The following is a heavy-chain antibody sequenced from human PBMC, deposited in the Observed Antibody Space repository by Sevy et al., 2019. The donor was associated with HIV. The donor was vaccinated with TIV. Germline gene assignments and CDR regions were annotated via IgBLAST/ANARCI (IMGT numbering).Heavy chain of an antibody. D-gene: IGHD3-16*02. Sequence: SETLSLTCTVSGGSINTIAYYWGWVRQPPGKGLEWIGSISYSGSSYYNPSLKSRVTISVDTSKNQFSLNLSSVTAADTGTAADTASYYCVRHLFHDFAWGSHRYRDAFDLWGQGTLVTVSS. V-gene: IGHV4-39*01. J-gene: IGHJ3*01. CDR3: TASYYCVRHLFHDFAWGSHRYRDAFDL. CDR2: ISYSGSS. CDR1: GGSINTIAYY.